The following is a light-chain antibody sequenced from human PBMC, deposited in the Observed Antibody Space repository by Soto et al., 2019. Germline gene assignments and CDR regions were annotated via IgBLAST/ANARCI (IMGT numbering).Light chain of an antibody. Sequence: EIVLTQSPATLSLSPGQRATLSYRASQGVSSQLAWYQQKPGQAPRLLIFDTSNRATGIPARFSGSESGTDFTLTISSLQPDDSATYYCQQYDSYPLTFGGGTKVDIK. CDR3: QQYDSYPLT. CDR1: QGVSSQ. V-gene: IGKV3-11*01. J-gene: IGKJ4*01. CDR2: DTS.